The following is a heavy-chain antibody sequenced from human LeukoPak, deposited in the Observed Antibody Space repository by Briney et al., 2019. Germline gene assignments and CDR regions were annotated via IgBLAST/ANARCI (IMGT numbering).Heavy chain of an antibody. Sequence: KSSETLSLTCAVSGGSISSGGYSWSWIRQPPGKGLEWIGYIYHSGSTYYNPSPKSRVTISVDRSKNQFSLKLSSVTAADTAVYYCARGEGSLFDYWGQGTLVTVSS. D-gene: IGHD2-21*01. J-gene: IGHJ4*02. CDR2: IYHSGST. V-gene: IGHV4-30-2*01. CDR3: ARGEGSLFDY. CDR1: GGSISSGGYS.